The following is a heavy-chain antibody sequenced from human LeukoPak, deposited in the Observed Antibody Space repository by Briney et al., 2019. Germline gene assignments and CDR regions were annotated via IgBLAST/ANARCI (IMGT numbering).Heavy chain of an antibody. J-gene: IGHJ4*02. CDR2: ISGSGGST. Sequence: GGSLRLSCAASGFTFSSYAMSWVRQAPGKGLEWVSAISGSGGSTYYADSVKGRFTISRDNSKNTLYLQMNSLRAEDTAVYYCAKVGGSYYYDSSGSSGYYFDYWGQGTLVTVSS. D-gene: IGHD3-22*01. CDR1: GFTFSSYA. V-gene: IGHV3-23*01. CDR3: AKVGGSYYYDSSGSSGYYFDY.